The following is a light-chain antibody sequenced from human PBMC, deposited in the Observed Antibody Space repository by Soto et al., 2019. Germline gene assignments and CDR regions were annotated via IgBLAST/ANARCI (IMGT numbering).Light chain of an antibody. Sequence: EIGMSQSAVTLSVSPGERATLSCRASQSVSSNLAWYQQKLGQAPRLLIYGASNRATGIPDRFSGSGSGREFTLTISRLQSEDFAVYYCQKYNNWPPLTFGGGTKLDIK. J-gene: IGKJ4*01. CDR2: GAS. V-gene: IGKV3-15*01. CDR1: QSVSSN. CDR3: QKYNNWPPLT.